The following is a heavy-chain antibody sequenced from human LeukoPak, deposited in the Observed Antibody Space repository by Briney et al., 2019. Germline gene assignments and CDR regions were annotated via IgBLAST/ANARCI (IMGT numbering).Heavy chain of an antibody. CDR3: ARDSGELRNSFDI. CDR1: GFTFSSYA. CDR2: ISGSGGST. D-gene: IGHD1-7*01. J-gene: IGHJ3*02. V-gene: IGHV3-23*01. Sequence: GGSLRLSCAASGFTFSSYAMSWVRQAPGKGLEWVSAISGSGGSTYYADSVKGRFTISRDNSKNTLDLQMNSLRAEDTAVYYCARDSGELRNSFDIWGHGTMVTVSS.